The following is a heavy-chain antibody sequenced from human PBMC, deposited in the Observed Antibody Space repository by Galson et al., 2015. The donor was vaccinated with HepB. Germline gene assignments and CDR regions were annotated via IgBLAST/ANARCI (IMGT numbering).Heavy chain of an antibody. D-gene: IGHD3-3*01. V-gene: IGHV1-2*06. J-gene: IGHJ4*01. CDR1: GFTFTGHY. CDR3: AREYDFWSGFYYFDY. CDR2: INPNYGAT. Sequence: SVKVSCKASGFTFTGHYIHWVRQAPGQGLEWMGRINPNYGATNYAQKFQGRITMTGDTSITTAYMELSRLRSDDTAVYYCAREYDFWSGFYYFDYWGHGTLVTVSS.